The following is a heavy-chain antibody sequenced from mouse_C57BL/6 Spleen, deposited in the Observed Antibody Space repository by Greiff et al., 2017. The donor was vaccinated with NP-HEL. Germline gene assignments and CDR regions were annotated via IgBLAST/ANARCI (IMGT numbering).Heavy chain of an antibody. CDR3: ARSGTPSYALAY. CDR2: IHPNSGST. CDR1: GYTFTSYW. Sequence: QVQLQQPGAELVKPGASVKLSCKASGYTFTSYWMHWVKQRPGQGLEWIGMIHPNSGSTNYNEKFKSKATLTVDKSSSTAYMQLSSLTSEDSAVYYCARSGTPSYALAYWGQGTSVTVSS. V-gene: IGHV1-64*01. J-gene: IGHJ4*01. D-gene: IGHD3-1*01.